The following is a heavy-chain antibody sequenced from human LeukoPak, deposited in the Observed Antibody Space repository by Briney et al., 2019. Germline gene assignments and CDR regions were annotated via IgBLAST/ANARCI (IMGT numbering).Heavy chain of an antibody. Sequence: SETLSLTCTVSGGSISSYYWSWIRQPPGKGLEWIGYIYYSGSINYNPSLKSRVTISVDTSKNQFSLKLSSVTAADTAVYYCARDLLDYYDAGFDYWGQGTLVTVSS. CDR1: GGSISSYY. CDR3: ARDLLDYYDAGFDY. V-gene: IGHV4-59*01. J-gene: IGHJ4*02. CDR2: IYYSGSI. D-gene: IGHD3-22*01.